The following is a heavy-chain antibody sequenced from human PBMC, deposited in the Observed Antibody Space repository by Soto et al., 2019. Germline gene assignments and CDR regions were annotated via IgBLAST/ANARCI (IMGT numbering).Heavy chain of an antibody. V-gene: IGHV5-51*01. CDR3: ARQKGY. CDR1: GYTFTDAW. Sequence: GESLKIACKASGYTFTDAWIGWVRQMPGKGLEWMGIVYPGDSQTRYNPSFQGQITISADKSITTAYLQWTSLKASDSAMYYCARQKGYWGQGTLVTVSS. J-gene: IGHJ4*02. CDR2: VYPGDSQT.